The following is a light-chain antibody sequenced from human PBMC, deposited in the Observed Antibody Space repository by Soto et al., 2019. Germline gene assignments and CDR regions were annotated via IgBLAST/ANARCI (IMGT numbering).Light chain of an antibody. CDR3: QHYDSFLIT. J-gene: IGKJ5*01. CDR2: GAS. V-gene: IGKV3-20*01. CDR1: QSVSSGY. Sequence: EIVLTQSPGTLSLSPGERATLSCRASQSVSSGYLAWYQQKPGQAPRLVIYGASTRATGIPDRFSGSGSGTDFTLTISRLESEDFAVYYCQHYDSFLITFGQGTRLEIK.